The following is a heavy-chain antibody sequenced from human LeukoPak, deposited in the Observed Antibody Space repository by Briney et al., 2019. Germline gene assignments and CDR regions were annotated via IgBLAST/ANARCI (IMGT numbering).Heavy chain of an antibody. CDR2: VYYRGST. J-gene: IGHJ4*02. Sequence: PSETLSLTCTVSGGSISSRSYYWGWIRQPPGKGLEWIGTVYYRGSTYYSPSLKSRVTISVDTSKNQFSLKLSSVTAADTAVYYCARADKRYFDWLLFDYWGQGTLVTVSS. CDR3: ARADKRYFDWLLFDY. D-gene: IGHD3-9*01. V-gene: IGHV4-39*07. CDR1: GGSISSRSYY.